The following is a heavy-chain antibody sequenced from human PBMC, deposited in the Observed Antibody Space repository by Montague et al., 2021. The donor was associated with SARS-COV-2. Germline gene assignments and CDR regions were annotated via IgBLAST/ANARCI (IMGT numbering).Heavy chain of an antibody. CDR3: AREGYCSGGTCYSSGPNWFDP. CDR1: GASFSNYY. CDR2: IYYTGTN. J-gene: IGHJ5*02. D-gene: IGHD2-15*01. Sequence: SETLSLTCTVSGASFSNYYWSWIRQPPGKGLEWIGYIYYTGTNNYNPSLKSRVTISVDTSKTQFSLKLTSVTAADTAVYYCAREGYCSGGTCYSSGPNWFDPWGQGTLVTVSS. V-gene: IGHV4-59*01.